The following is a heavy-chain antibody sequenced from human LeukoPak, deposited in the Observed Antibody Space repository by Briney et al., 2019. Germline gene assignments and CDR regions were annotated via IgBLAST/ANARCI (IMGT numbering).Heavy chain of an antibody. CDR3: TRDRSRAEDD. CDR1: GFTFSGHW. Sequence: PGRSLRLSCAASGFTFSGHWMRWVRQAPGKGLEGVANISQGGWDKYYVDSVKGRFTISRDNANNLLYLQMNRLRGEDTAVYYCTRDRSRAEDDWGQGTLVTVSS. D-gene: IGHD1-14*01. J-gene: IGHJ4*02. CDR2: ISQGGWDK. V-gene: IGHV3-7*01.